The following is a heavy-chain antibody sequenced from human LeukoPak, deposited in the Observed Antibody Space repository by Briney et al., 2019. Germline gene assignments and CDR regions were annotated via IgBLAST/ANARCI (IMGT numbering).Heavy chain of an antibody. V-gene: IGHV3-11*01. CDR3: ARXGYSSXSNWFDP. CDR2: ISISGSTI. D-gene: IGHD6-6*01. J-gene: IGHJ5*02. Sequence: GGSLRLSCAASGFIFSDYYMSWIRQAPGKGLEWISYISISGSTIYYADSVKGRFTISRDNAKNSLYLQMDSLRAEDTAVYYCARXGYSSXSNWFDPWGXGTXVXVSS. CDR1: GFIFSDYY.